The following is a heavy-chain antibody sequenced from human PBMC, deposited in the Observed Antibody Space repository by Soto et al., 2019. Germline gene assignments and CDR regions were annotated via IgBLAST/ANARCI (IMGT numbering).Heavy chain of an antibody. CDR2: ISGSDGKT. D-gene: IGHD3-3*01. CDR3: AKWSYLDY. V-gene: IGHV3-23*01. CDR1: GFSFSSYA. J-gene: IGHJ4*02. Sequence: DVQLSESGGGLVQSGGSLRLSCAASGFSFSSYAMSCVRQAPGKGLEWVSTISGSDGKTYYADSVKGRFSISRDTSKNTLYLQMNSLRVDDTAVYYCAKWSYLDYWGQGTRVTVSS.